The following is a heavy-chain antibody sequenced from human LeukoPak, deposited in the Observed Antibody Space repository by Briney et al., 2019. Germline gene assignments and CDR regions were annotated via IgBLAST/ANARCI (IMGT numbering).Heavy chain of an antibody. J-gene: IGHJ4*02. V-gene: IGHV1-18*01. CDR2: INPKNGDT. CDR1: GYTFTAYY. Sequence: ASVKVSCKASGYTFTAYYIHWVRQAPGQGLEWMGRINPKNGDTNYAQKLQGRVTMTTDTSTSTAYMELRSLRSDDTAVYYCARDSAAAGTFGYWGQGTLVTVSS. D-gene: IGHD6-13*01. CDR3: ARDSAAAGTFGY.